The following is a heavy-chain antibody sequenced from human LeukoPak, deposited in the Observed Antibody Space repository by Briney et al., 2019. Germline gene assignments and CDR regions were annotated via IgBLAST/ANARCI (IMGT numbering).Heavy chain of an antibody. CDR3: ARDLILAEDYYYYYMDV. J-gene: IGHJ6*03. CDR2: IYYSGST. CDR1: GGSISSYY. D-gene: IGHD2/OR15-2a*01. Sequence: SETLSLTCTVSGGSISSYYWSWIRQPPGKGLEWIGSIYYSGSTYYNPSLKSRVTISVDTSKNQFSLKLSSVTAADTAVYYCARDLILAEDYYYYYMDVWGKGTTVTVSS. V-gene: IGHV4-39*07.